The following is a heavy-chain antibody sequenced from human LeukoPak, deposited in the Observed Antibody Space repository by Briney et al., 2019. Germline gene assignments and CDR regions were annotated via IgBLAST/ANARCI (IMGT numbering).Heavy chain of an antibody. CDR3: ASSDIVTGTTYYFDY. V-gene: IGHV4-59*01. J-gene: IGHJ4*02. CDR2: VFRSGNT. D-gene: IGHD1-14*01. Sequence: SETLSLTCSVSGGSISSYYRFWIRQPPGKGLEWIGSVFRSGNTNYNPSLKSRVTISVDTSKNQFSLKLSSVTAADTAVYYCASSDIVTGTTYYFDYWGQGILITVSS. CDR1: GGSISSYY.